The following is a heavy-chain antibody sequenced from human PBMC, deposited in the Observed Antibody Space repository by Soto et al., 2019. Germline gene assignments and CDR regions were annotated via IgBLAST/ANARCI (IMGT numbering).Heavy chain of an antibody. V-gene: IGHV3-30*18. Sequence: GGSLRLSCAASGFTFTSHAMHWVRQTPGKGLEWVAAISYDEIDKKYASSVKGRFTVSRDNVKNTLSLQMNSLRREDKAVYYCAKDSGYQLPDNYFYYGLDVSGQASTVTVTS. CDR2: ISYDEIDK. CDR1: GFTFTSHA. J-gene: IGHJ6*02. D-gene: IGHD2-2*01. CDR3: AKDSGYQLPDNYFYYGLDV.